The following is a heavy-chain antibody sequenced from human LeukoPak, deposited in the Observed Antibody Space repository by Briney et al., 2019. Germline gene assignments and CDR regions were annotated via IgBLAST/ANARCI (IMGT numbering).Heavy chain of an antibody. CDR3: ARGHGIAAAATRAFGI. CDR1: GYTFTSYD. V-gene: IGHV1-8*01. Sequence: GASVKVSCKASGYTFTSYDINWVRQATGQGLEWMGWMNPNSGNTGYAQKFQGRVTMTRNTSISTAYMELSSLRSEDTAVYYCARGHGIAAAATRAFGIWGQGTMVTVSS. D-gene: IGHD6-13*01. J-gene: IGHJ3*02. CDR2: MNPNSGNT.